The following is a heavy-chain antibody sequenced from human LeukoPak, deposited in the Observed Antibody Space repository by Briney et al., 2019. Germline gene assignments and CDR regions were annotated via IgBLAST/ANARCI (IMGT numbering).Heavy chain of an antibody. V-gene: IGHV3-48*04. CDR1: GFTFSSYA. CDR2: ISSSGSTI. Sequence: GGSLRLSCAASGFTFSSYAMHWVPQAPGKGLEWVSYISSSGSTIYDADSVKGRFTISRENAKNSVYLKMNSLRAEDTVVYYCASGVWFGELLRGDYYYYGMDVWGQGTTVTVSS. CDR3: ASGVWFGELLRGDYYYYGMDV. J-gene: IGHJ6*02. D-gene: IGHD3-10*01.